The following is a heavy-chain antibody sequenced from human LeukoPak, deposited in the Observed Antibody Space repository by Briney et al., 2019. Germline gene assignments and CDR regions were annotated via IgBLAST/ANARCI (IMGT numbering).Heavy chain of an antibody. J-gene: IGHJ4*02. D-gene: IGHD6-6*01. CDR1: GFTFSSYG. V-gene: IGHV3-30*18. CDR2: ISYDGSNK. CDR3: AKLISSSSFSGDY. Sequence: QAGGSLRLSCAASGFTFSSYGMHWVRQAPGKGLEWVAVISYDGSNKYYADSVKGRFTISRDNSENTLYLQMNSLRAEDTAVYYCAKLISSSSFSGDYWGQGTLVTVSS.